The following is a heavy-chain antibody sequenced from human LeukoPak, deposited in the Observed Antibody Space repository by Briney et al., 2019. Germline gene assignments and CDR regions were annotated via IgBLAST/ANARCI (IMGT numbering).Heavy chain of an antibody. V-gene: IGHV4-34*01. CDR1: GGSFSGYY. J-gene: IGHJ4*02. D-gene: IGHD2-2*02. CDR2: INHSGST. Sequence: SETLSLTRAVYGGSFSGYYWSWIRQPPGKGLEWIGEINHSGSTNYNPSLKSRVTISVDTSKNQFSLKLSSVTAADTAVYYCARGKYLPDYWGQGTLVTVSS. CDR3: ARGKYLPDY.